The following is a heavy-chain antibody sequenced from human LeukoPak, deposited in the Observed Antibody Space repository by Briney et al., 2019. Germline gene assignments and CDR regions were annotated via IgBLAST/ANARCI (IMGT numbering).Heavy chain of an antibody. CDR2: ISYDGSNK. J-gene: IGHJ4*02. V-gene: IGHV3-30-3*01. CDR1: RFTFSSYA. D-gene: IGHD6-19*01. Sequence: GGSLRLSCAASRFTFSSYAMHWVRQAPGKGLEWVAVISYDGSNKYYADSVKGRFTISRDNSKNTLYLQMNSLRAEDTAVYYCARLDSSGWPHGNWGQGTLVTVSS. CDR3: ARLDSSGWPHGN.